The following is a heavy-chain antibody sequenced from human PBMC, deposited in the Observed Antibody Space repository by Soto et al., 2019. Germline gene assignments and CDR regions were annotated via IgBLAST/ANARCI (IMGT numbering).Heavy chain of an antibody. D-gene: IGHD2-8*02. CDR2: INHSGST. CDR1: GGSLSGYY. V-gene: IGHV4-34*01. CDR3: ARDKITGLFDY. Sequence: QVQLQQWGAGLLKPSETLSLTCAVYGGSLSGYYWTWIRQPPGTGLEWIGEINHSGSTNYNPSPKSRVTISVDTSKNQFSLKLTPVTAADTAVYYCARDKITGLFDYWGQGTLVTVSS. J-gene: IGHJ4*02.